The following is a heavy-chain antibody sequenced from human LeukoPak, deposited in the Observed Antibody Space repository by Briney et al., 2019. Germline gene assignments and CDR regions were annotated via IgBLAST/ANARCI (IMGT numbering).Heavy chain of an antibody. CDR3: ARDTMLLSMITNYFDP. V-gene: IGHV1-2*02. D-gene: IGHD2/OR15-2a*01. J-gene: IGHJ5*02. Sequence: GASVRVSCKASGYTFTGYYIHWVRQAPGQGLEWMGWINPNSGGTNYTQKFQGRVTMTRDTSISTAYMELSRLRSDDTAVYYCARDTMLLSMITNYFDPWGQGTLVTVSS. CDR2: INPNSGGT. CDR1: GYTFTGYY.